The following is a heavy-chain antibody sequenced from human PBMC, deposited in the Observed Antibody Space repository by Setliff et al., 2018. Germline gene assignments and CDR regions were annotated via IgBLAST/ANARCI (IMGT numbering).Heavy chain of an antibody. CDR1: GGPFSGYY. CDR3: ARGWLRFGYFDY. J-gene: IGHJ4*02. V-gene: IGHV4-34*01. CDR2: INHSGST. D-gene: IGHD5-12*01. Sequence: SETLSLTCAVYGGPFSGYYWSWIRQPPGRGLEWIGEINHSGSTNYNPSLKSRVTISVDTSKNQFSLKLSSVTAADTAVYYCARGWLRFGYFDYWGQGTLVTVSS.